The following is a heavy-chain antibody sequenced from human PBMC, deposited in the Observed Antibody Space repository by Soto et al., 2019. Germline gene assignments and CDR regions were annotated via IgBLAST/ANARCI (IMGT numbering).Heavy chain of an antibody. V-gene: IGHV1-18*01. CDR2: ISTYNGNT. D-gene: IGHD3-10*01. CDR3: ARDLDGSGSYYTDY. Sequence: ASVKVSCKASGYIFITYGISWVRQAPGQGLEWMGRISTYNGNTNYAQNIQGRVTMTTDTSTSTAYRELRSLRSDDTAVYYCARDLDGSGSYYTDYWGPGTLVTVSS. CDR1: GYIFITYG. J-gene: IGHJ4*02.